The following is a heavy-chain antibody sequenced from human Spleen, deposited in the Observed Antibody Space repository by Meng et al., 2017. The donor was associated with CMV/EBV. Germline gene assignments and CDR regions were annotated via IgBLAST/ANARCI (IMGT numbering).Heavy chain of an antibody. D-gene: IGHD3-9*01. CDR2: IAPSITYI. Sequence: SGFSFSSYSMVWVRQTPGKGLEWVSSIAPSITYIYYADSVRGRFTISRDNAKKSLYLQMSSLRAEDTAVYYCARARGGAAVYYNLDSWGQGTLVTVSS. CDR1: GFSFSSYS. CDR3: ARARGGAAVYYNLDS. J-gene: IGHJ4*02. V-gene: IGHV3-21*01.